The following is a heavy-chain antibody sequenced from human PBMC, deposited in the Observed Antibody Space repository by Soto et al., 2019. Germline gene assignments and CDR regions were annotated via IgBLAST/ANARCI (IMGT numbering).Heavy chain of an antibody. CDR2: INAGNGNT. V-gene: IGHV1-3*01. J-gene: IGHJ4*02. D-gene: IGHD1-26*01. CDR1: GYTFTSYA. Sequence: QVQLVQSGAEVKKPGASVKVSCKASGYTFTSYAMHWVRQAPGQRLEWMGWINAGNGNTKYSQKFQGRVTMTRDTSASTAYMELSSLRSEDTAVYYCARDLVGATDYWGQGTLVTVSS. CDR3: ARDLVGATDY.